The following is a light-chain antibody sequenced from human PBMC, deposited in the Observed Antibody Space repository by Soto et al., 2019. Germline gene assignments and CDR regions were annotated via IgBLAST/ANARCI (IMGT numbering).Light chain of an antibody. V-gene: IGKV3-20*01. Sequence: ERVLSQSPGTLSLSPGERATLSCRASQSVSSSHLAWYQQKPGQAPRLLIYGPSNRATGIPDRFSGSGSGTDFTLTIDRLEPEEFADYYCQQYGTSPAFVGGTKVDIK. CDR1: QSVSSSH. CDR2: GPS. CDR3: QQYGTSPA. J-gene: IGKJ4*01.